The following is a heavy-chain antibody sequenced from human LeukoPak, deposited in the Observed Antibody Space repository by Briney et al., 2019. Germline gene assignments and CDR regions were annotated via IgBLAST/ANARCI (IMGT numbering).Heavy chain of an antibody. Sequence: GGSLRLSCAGSGFTFSNYAMTWVRQAPGKGLEWVSTISSSGDATYSADSVKGRFSISRDNSKNTLYLQMNNLRADDTAVYYCAKAPPYKRYFDYWGQGILVTVSS. V-gene: IGHV3-23*01. J-gene: IGHJ4*02. CDR3: AKAPPYKRYFDY. CDR1: GFTFSNYA. CDR2: ISSSGDAT. D-gene: IGHD1-1*01.